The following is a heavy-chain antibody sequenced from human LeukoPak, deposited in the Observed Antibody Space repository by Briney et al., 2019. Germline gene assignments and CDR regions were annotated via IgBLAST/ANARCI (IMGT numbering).Heavy chain of an antibody. CDR1: GFSFSSYA. D-gene: IGHD5-18*01. V-gene: IGHV3-23*01. CDR2: ISGSGGST. CDR3: AKDGGYSYGYFDY. J-gene: IGHJ4*02. Sequence: HPGGSLRLSCAASGFSFSSYAMSWVRQAPGKGLEWVSAISGSGGSTYYADSVMGRFTISRDNSKNTLYLQMNSLRAEDTAVYYCAKDGGYSYGYFDYWGQGTLVTVSS.